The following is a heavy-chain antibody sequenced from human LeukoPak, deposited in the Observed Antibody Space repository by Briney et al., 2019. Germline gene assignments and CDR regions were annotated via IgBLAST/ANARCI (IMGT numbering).Heavy chain of an antibody. J-gene: IGHJ4*02. CDR3: ARLSNPYCSGGTCSPTPFDS. V-gene: IGHV5-10-1*01. CDR2: IDPSDSYT. CDR1: GYTFTNYW. Sequence: HGESLRISCQTSGYTFTNYWITWVRRMPGKGLEWMGRIDPSDSYTNYRPSFEGHVTFSTDKSTATVYLQWSSLEASDTAIYYCARLSNPYCSGGTCSPTPFDSWGQGTLVTVSS. D-gene: IGHD2-15*01.